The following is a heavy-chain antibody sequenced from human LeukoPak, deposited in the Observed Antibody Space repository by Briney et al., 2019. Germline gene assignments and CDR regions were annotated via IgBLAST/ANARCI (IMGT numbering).Heavy chain of an antibody. CDR1: GFTFSSYA. CDR2: ISGSGGST. J-gene: IGHJ4*02. Sequence: GGSLRLSCAASGFTFSSYAMSWVREAPGRGLEWVSAISGSGGSTYYADSPRGRVTISRDNSKNTLYRQRNSLRAEDTAVYYCAKMGPEAYYDILTGENYFDYWGQGTLVTVSS. D-gene: IGHD3-9*01. V-gene: IGHV3-23*01. CDR3: AKMGPEAYYDILTGENYFDY.